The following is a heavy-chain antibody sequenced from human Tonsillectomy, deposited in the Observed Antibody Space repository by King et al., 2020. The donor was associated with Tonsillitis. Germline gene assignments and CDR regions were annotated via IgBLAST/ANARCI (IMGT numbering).Heavy chain of an antibody. J-gene: IGHJ4*02. CDR1: GFTFSSYG. D-gene: IGHD3-3*01. V-gene: IGHV3-30*02. CDR3: AKDPHALEWSPVPLFDY. Sequence: VQLVESGGGVVQPGGSLRLSCAASGFTFSSYGMHWVRQAPGKGLEWVAFIRYDGSNKYYADSVKGRFTISRDNSKNTLYLQMNSLRAEDTAVYYCAKDPHALEWSPVPLFDYWGQGTLVTVSS. CDR2: IRYDGSNK.